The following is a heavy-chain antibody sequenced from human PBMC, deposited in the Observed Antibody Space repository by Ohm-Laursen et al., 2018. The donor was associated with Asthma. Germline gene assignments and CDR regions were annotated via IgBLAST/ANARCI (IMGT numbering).Heavy chain of an antibody. Sequence: GTLSLTCAVDGGSFSAFYWNWIRQPPGKGLGWIGEFSHSGGTKYNPSLKSRVAISVDTSKNQFSLKLSSVTAADTAVYYCARGSIVATIFYWGQGNLVTVSS. CDR1: GGSFSAFY. CDR2: FSHSGGT. V-gene: IGHV4-34*01. CDR3: ARGSIVATIFY. D-gene: IGHD5-12*01. J-gene: IGHJ4*02.